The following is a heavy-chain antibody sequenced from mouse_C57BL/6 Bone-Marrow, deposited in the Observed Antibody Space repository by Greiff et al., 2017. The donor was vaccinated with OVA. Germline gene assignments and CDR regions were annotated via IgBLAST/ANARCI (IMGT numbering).Heavy chain of an antibody. CDR2: IHPNSGST. D-gene: IGHD2-3*01. CDR1: GYTFTSYW. J-gene: IGHJ3*01. V-gene: IGHV1-64*01. Sequence: VQLQQSGAELVKPGASVKLSCKASGYTFTSYWMHWVKQRPGQGLEWIGMIHPNSGSTNYNEKFKSKATLTVDKSSSTAYMQLSSLTSEDSAVYYCARYDGYGEFAYWGQGTLVTVSA. CDR3: ARYDGYGEFAY.